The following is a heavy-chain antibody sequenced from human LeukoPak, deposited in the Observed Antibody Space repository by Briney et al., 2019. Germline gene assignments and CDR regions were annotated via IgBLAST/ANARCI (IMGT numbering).Heavy chain of an antibody. CDR3: ARPMPYYYDSSGYYLGY. CDR1: GFTFSSYS. CDR2: ISSSSSYI. V-gene: IGHV3-21*01. J-gene: IGHJ4*02. Sequence: GGSLRLSCAASGFTFSSYSMNWVRQAPGKGLEWVSSISSSSSYIYYADSVKDRFTISRDNAKNSLYLQMNSLRAEDTAVYYCARPMPYYYDSSGYYLGYWGQGTLVTVSS. D-gene: IGHD3-22*01.